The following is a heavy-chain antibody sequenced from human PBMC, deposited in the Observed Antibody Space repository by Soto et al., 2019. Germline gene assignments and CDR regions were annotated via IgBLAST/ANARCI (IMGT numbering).Heavy chain of an antibody. J-gene: IGHJ4*02. V-gene: IGHV3-49*03. Sequence: EVQLVESGGGLVQPGRSLRLSCTASGFTFGDYAMSWFRQAPGKGLEWVGFIRSKAYGGTTENAASVKGRFTISRDDSKSIAYLQMNSLKTEDTAVYYWTSAADIVVVVAAGWGQGTLVTVSS. CDR1: GFTFGDYA. CDR2: IRSKAYGGTT. D-gene: IGHD2-15*01. CDR3: TSAADIVVVVAAG.